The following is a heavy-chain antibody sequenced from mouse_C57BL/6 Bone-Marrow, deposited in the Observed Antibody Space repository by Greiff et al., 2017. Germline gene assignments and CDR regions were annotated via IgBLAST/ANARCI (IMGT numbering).Heavy chain of an antibody. CDR2: IYPRSGNT. CDR1: GYTFTSYG. Sequence: QVQLKQSGAELARPGASVKLSCKASGYTFTSYGISWVKQRTGQGLEWIGEIYPRSGNTYYNEKFKGKATLTADKSSSTAYMELRSLTSEDSAVYFCARGGGRYAMDYWGQGTSVTVSS. V-gene: IGHV1-81*01. J-gene: IGHJ4*01. CDR3: ARGGGRYAMDY.